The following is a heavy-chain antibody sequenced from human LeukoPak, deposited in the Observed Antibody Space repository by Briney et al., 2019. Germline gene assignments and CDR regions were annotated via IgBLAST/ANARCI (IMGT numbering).Heavy chain of an antibody. CDR3: ARGRCSSRSCYLFDY. J-gene: IGHJ4*02. CDR1: GYTFTGYY. CDR2: INPNSGGT. D-gene: IGHD2-2*01. Sequence: ASVKVSCKASGYTFTGYYMHWLRQAPGQGLEWMGWINPNSGGTSYGQKIQGRVTMTRDTSNSTAYMELSKLRSDDTAVYYCARGRCSSRSCYLFDYWGQGTLVTVSS. V-gene: IGHV1-2*02.